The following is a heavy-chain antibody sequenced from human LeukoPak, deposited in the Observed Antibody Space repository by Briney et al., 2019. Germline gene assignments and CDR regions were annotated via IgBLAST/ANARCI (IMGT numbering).Heavy chain of an antibody. Sequence: GGSLRLSCAASGFTFSSYWMSWVRQAPGKGLEWVANIKQDGSEKYYVDSVKGRFTISRDNAKNSLYLQMNSLRAEDTAVYYCARGGSYDSSGYYHYYFDYGGQGTLVTVSS. CDR2: IKQDGSEK. CDR1: GFTFSSYW. CDR3: ARGGSYDSSGYYHYYFDY. V-gene: IGHV3-7*01. J-gene: IGHJ4*02. D-gene: IGHD3-22*01.